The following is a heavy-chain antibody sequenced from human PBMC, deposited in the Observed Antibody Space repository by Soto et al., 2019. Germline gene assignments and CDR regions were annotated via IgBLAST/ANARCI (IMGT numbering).Heavy chain of an antibody. J-gene: IGHJ4*02. CDR2: INAGNGNT. Sequence: QVQLVQSGAEVKKPGASVKVSCKASGYTFTSYAMHWVRQAPGQRLEWMGWINAGNGNTKNSQKLQGRVTITRDTSGSRAYRELSRLRSKDTAVYYCARGYGSGTDYGGQGTLVTVSS. V-gene: IGHV1-3*01. CDR3: ARGYGSGTDY. D-gene: IGHD3-10*01. CDR1: GYTFTSYA.